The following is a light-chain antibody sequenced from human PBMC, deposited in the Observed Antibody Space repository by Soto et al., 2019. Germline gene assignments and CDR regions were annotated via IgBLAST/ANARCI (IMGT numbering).Light chain of an antibody. V-gene: IGKV1-5*01. CDR1: QSISEF. CDR2: DAF. Sequence: GDTVTITCRANQSISEFLAWYQQKPGKAPKLLIYDAFGLEKGVPSRFGGSGSGTEFTLTINSLQPDDLGTYYCQQYNTYPWTFGQGTKLDIK. J-gene: IGKJ1*01. CDR3: QQYNTYPWT.